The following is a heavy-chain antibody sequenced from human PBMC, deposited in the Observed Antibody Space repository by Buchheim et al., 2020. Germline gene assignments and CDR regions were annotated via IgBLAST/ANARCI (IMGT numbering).Heavy chain of an antibody. CDR2: INPNSGGT. CDR3: ARVISGDDFWSGYSPYYYGTDV. J-gene: IGHJ6*02. Sequence: QVQLVQSGAEVKKPGASVKVSCKASGYTFTGYYMHWVRQAPGQGLEWMGWINPNSGGTNYAQKFQGRVTMTRDTSISTAYMELSRLRSDDTAVYYCARVISGDDFWSGYSPYYYGTDVWGQGTT. D-gene: IGHD3-3*01. CDR1: GYTFTGYY. V-gene: IGHV1-2*02.